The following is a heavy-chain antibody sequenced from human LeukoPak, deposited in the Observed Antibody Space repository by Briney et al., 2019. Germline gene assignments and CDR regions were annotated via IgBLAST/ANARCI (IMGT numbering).Heavy chain of an antibody. CDR3: ARDRNWDTDY. J-gene: IGHJ4*02. Sequence: PGGSLRLSCAASGFTFSSYSMNWVRQAPGKGLEWVSSISSSSSYIYYADSVKGRFTSSRDNAKNSLYLQMNSLRAEDTAVYHCARDRNWDTDYWGQGTLVTVSS. CDR2: ISSSSSYI. CDR1: GFTFSSYS. D-gene: IGHD7-27*01. V-gene: IGHV3-21*01.